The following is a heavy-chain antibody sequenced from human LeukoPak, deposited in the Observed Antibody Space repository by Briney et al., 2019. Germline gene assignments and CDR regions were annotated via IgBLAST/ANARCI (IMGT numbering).Heavy chain of an antibody. J-gene: IGHJ4*02. D-gene: IGHD5-24*01. CDR1: GFTFSSYV. CDR3: ARDWVYKIDY. V-gene: IGHV3-74*01. Sequence: GGSLRLSCETAGFTFSSYVMHWVRRTPGKGLVWVSRISHDGIKSYADSVKGRFTISRDNAKNTLILQMNSLRVEDTAVYYCARDWVYKIDYWGRGTLVTVSS. CDR2: ISHDGIK.